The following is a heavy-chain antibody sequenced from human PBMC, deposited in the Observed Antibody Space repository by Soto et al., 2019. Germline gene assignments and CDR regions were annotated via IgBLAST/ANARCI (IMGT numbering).Heavy chain of an antibody. CDR3: ARDAYDSSGYYPTPFDY. CDR1: GFTFSSYS. J-gene: IGHJ4*02. Sequence: PGGSLRLSCAASGFTFSSYSMNWVRQAPGKGLEWVSYISSSSSTIYYADSVKGRFTISRDNAKNSLYLQMNSLRDEDTAVYYSARDAYDSSGYYPTPFDYWGQGTLVTVSS. V-gene: IGHV3-48*02. CDR2: ISSSSSTI. D-gene: IGHD3-22*01.